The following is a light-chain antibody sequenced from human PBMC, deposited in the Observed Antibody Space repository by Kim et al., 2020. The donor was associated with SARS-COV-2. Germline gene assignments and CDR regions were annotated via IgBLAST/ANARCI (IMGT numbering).Light chain of an antibody. J-gene: IGLJ2*01. CDR2: EDN. V-gene: IGLV6-57*03. CDR3: QSYDSSNHEV. Sequence: KTVTISCTRSSGSIASNYVQWYQQRPGSVPTTVIYEDNQRPSGVPDRFSGSIDSSSNSASLTISGLKTEDEADYYCQSYDSSNHEVFGGGTQLTVL. CDR1: SGSIASNY.